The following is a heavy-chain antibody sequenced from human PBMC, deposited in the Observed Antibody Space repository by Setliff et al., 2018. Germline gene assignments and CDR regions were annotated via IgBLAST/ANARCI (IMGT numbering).Heavy chain of an antibody. CDR2: ISAYNDNT. D-gene: IGHD3-22*01. V-gene: IGHV1-18*01. Sequence: ASVKVSCKASGYTLSNSILSWVRQAPGQGLEWMGWISAYNDNTKSSQKFQDRITMTTDTTTSTSYMELRSLRSDDTAVYYCARINFYVSSGHYYAPDYWGQGTLVTVSS. CDR1: GYTLSNSI. CDR3: ARINFYVSSGHYYAPDY. J-gene: IGHJ4*02.